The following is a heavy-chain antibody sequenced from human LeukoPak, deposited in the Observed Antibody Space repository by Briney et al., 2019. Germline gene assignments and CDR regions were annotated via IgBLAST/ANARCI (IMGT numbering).Heavy chain of an antibody. CDR3: ARVVGYYGSGKNYYYMDV. CDR1: GGSFSGYY. J-gene: IGHJ6*03. V-gene: IGHV4-34*01. CDR2: INHSGST. Sequence: SETLSLTCAVYGGSFSGYYWSWIRQPPGKGLEWIGEINHSGSTNYNPSLKSRVTISVDTSKNQFSLKLSSVTAADTAVYYCARVVGYYGSGKNYYYMDVWGKETTVTVSS. D-gene: IGHD3-10*01.